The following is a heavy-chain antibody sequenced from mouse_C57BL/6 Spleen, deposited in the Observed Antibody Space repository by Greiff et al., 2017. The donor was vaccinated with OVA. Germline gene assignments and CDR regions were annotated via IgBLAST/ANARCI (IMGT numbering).Heavy chain of an antibody. CDR2: INPNNGGT. V-gene: IGHV1-18*01. CDR1: GYTFTDYN. CDR3: ARGGAHYYGSSYDYFDY. D-gene: IGHD1-1*01. J-gene: IGHJ2*01. Sequence: EVKLMESGPELVKPGASVKIPCKASGYTFTDYNMDWVKQSHGKSLEWIGDINPNNGGTIYNQKFKGKATLTVDKSSSTAYMELRSLTSEDTAVYYCARGGAHYYGSSYDYFDYWGQGTTLTVSS.